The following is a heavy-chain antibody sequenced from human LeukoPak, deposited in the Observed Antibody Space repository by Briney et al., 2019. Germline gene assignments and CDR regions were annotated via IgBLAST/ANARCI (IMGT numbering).Heavy chain of an antibody. CDR3: ARREGYNFDY. CDR1: GYSISSGFY. V-gene: IGHV4-38-2*02. Sequence: QPSETLFLTCSVSGYSISSGFYWDWIRQPPGQGLEWIGSFHHSGSTPYNPSLNSRVSISVDTSKNQLSLKLSSVTAADTAVYYCARREGYNFDYWGQGTLVTVSS. J-gene: IGHJ4*02. CDR2: FHHSGST. D-gene: IGHD5-24*01.